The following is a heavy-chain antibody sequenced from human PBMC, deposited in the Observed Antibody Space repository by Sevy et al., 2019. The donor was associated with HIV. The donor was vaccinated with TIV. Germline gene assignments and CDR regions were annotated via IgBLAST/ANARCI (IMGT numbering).Heavy chain of an antibody. CDR1: GFAFSDYG. CDR2: IWYDGNNQ. D-gene: IGHD4-17*01. V-gene: IGHV3-33*01. Sequence: GGSLRLSCVASGFAFSDYGMHWVRQAPGKGLEWVAVIWYDGNNQHYADSVSGRFTISRDNSKNTLYLQLSSLRAEDTAVYYCARDPRIFGDYLLTYFDYWGQGVLVTVSS. J-gene: IGHJ4*02. CDR3: ARDPRIFGDYLLTYFDY.